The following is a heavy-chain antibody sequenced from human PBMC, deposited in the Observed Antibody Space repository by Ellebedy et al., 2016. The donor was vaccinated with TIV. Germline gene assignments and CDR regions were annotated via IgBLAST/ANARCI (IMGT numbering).Heavy chain of an antibody. CDR3: GTPGGYVSGFGQ. CDR1: WFTVSNTY. J-gene: IGHJ4*02. CDR2: IYSGGST. V-gene: IGHV3-53*01. D-gene: IGHD2-15*01. Sequence: GESLKISCAASWFTVSNTYMDWVRQAPGKGLDWVSVIYSGGSTYYADSVKGRFTISRDNSKNTLFLQMNSLRAEDTAVYYCGTPGGYVSGFGQWGQGTLVIVSS.